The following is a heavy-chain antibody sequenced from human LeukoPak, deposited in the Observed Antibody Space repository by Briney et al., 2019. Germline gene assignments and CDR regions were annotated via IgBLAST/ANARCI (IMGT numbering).Heavy chain of an antibody. CDR3: AREYYDFWSGYFVRGAYMDV. CDR2: INPSGGST. D-gene: IGHD3-3*01. V-gene: IGHV1-46*01. Sequence: ASVKVSRKASGYTFTSYYMHWVRQAPGQGLEWMGIINPSGGSTSYAQKFQGRVTMTRDMSTSTVYMELSSLRSEDTAVYYCAREYYDFWSGYFVRGAYMDVWGKGTTVTVSS. CDR1: GYTFTSYY. J-gene: IGHJ6*03.